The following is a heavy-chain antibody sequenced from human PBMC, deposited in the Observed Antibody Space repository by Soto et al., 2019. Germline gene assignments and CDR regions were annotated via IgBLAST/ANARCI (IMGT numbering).Heavy chain of an antibody. CDR3: ARNRQWLTDLINY. J-gene: IGHJ4*02. D-gene: IGHD6-19*01. CDR1: GFSFSDYP. Sequence: EVQLLESGGGLVQLGGSLRLSCAASGFSFSDYPMTWVRQAPGKGLEWVSSITESGGDSTYYADSVKGRFTISRDNSKDTLYLQMSTLTAEDTAVYYCARNRQWLTDLINYWGQGTLVAVSS. V-gene: IGHV3-23*01. CDR2: ITESGGDST.